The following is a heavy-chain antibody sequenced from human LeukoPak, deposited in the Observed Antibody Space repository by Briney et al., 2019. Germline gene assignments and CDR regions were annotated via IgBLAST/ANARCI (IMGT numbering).Heavy chain of an antibody. D-gene: IGHD3-10*01. CDR2: INPNSGGT. CDR1: GYTFTGYY. J-gene: IGHJ4*02. V-gene: IGHV1-2*02. Sequence: ASVTVSCKASGYTFTGYYMHWVRQAPGQGLEWMGWINPNSGGTNYAQKFQGRVTMTRDTSISTAYMELSRLRSDDTAVYYCARADYYGSGTKGLTDYWGQGTLVTVSS. CDR3: ARADYYGSGTKGLTDY.